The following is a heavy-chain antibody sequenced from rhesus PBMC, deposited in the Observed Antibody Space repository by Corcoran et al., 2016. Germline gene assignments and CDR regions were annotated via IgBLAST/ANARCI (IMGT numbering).Heavy chain of an antibody. Sequence: QLQPQESGPGLVKPSETLSLTCAVPGDSISNNHWVCIRQPPGKGLEWIGRIFGGAGNTDYNPSLRSRVTISTDTSQNQFSLKVNSVIAADTAVYYCARGCSYRGCPLVHIDYWGQGVLVTVSS. CDR1: GDSISNNH. CDR2: IFGGAGNT. D-gene: IGHD2-33*01. V-gene: IGHV4-173*01. J-gene: IGHJ4*01. CDR3: ARGCSYRGCPLVHIDY.